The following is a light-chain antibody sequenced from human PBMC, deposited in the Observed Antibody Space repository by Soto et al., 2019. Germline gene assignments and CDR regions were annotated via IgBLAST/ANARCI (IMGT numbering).Light chain of an antibody. CDR1: QDIRTS. Sequence: DIQMTQSPSSLSASVGARVSITCQASQDIRTSLSWFQQNPGRAPKLLLYGASYLETGVPSRFRGSGSGTDFTFTISSLQPEDIATYYCQHYDNLPPFTFGPGTKVDIK. CDR3: QHYDNLPPFT. J-gene: IGKJ3*01. V-gene: IGKV1-33*01. CDR2: GAS.